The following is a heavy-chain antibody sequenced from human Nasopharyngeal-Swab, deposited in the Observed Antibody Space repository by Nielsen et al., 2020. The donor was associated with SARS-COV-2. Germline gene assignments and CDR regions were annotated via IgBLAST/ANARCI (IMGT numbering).Heavy chain of an antibody. CDR3: ASIEYCSSTSCYRAYAFDI. J-gene: IGHJ3*02. D-gene: IGHD2-2*01. Sequence: SETLSLTCTVSGGSISSSSYYWGWIRQPPGKGLEWIGSIYYSGSTYYNPSLKSRVTISVDTSKNQFSLKLSSVTAADTAVYYCASIEYCSSTSCYRAYAFDIWGQGTMVTVSS. V-gene: IGHV4-39*01. CDR1: GGSISSSSYY. CDR2: IYYSGST.